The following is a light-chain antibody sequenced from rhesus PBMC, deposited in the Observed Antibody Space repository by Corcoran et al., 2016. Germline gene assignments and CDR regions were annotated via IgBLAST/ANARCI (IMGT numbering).Light chain of an antibody. CDR2: EVS. J-gene: IGLJ1*01. Sequence: QPAPTQSPSVSGSPGQSVTISCTGTSSDIGGYNRVSWYQQHPGKAPKLMIYEVSKRPSGVSDRFSGSKSGNTASLTISGLQAEDEADYYCSSYASSSTYIFGAGTRLTVL. V-gene: IGLV2-13*03. CDR3: SSYASSSTYI. CDR1: SSDIGGYNR.